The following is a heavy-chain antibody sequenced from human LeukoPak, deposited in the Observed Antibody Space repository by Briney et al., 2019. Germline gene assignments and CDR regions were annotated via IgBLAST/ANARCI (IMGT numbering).Heavy chain of an antibody. J-gene: IGHJ4*02. D-gene: IGHD3-10*01. CDR3: ARDSQYYYGSGSYLH. CDR1: GGTFSSYA. CDR2: IIPIFGTA. Sequence: ASVKVSCKASGGTFSSYAISWVRQAPGQGLEWMGGIIPIFGTANYAQKFQGRVTITADESTSTAYMELSSLRSEDTAVYYCARDSQYYYGSGSYLHWGQGTLVTVSS. V-gene: IGHV1-69*13.